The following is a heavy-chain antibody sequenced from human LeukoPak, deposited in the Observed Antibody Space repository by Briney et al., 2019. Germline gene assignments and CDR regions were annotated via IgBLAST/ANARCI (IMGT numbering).Heavy chain of an antibody. J-gene: IGHJ4*02. CDR2: IYFRGST. CDR3: ARVAVPGILADGRGHFDY. CDR1: GGSIRNYH. Sequence: AETLSLTCAVSGGSIRNYHGSYIRQPPGKGLEEMGFIYFRGSTNYNPSLKGRVTLSVETSKNQFSLKLNSVTAADTAVYYCARVAVPGILADGRGHFDYWGQGTVVTVSS. V-gene: IGHV4-59*01. D-gene: IGHD6-13*01.